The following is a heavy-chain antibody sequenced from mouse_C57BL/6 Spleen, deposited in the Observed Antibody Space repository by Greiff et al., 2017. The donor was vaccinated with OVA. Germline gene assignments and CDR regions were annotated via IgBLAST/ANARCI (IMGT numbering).Heavy chain of an antibody. D-gene: IGHD2-4*01. Sequence: EVQLKESGPGLVKPSQSLSLTCSVTGYSITSGYYWNWIRQFPGNKLEWMGYISYDGSNNYNPSLKNRISITRDTSKNQFFLKLNSVTTEDTATYYCARDNYDGYFDVWGTGTTVTVSS. J-gene: IGHJ1*03. CDR1: GYSITSGYY. CDR3: ARDNYDGYFDV. CDR2: ISYDGSN. V-gene: IGHV3-6*01.